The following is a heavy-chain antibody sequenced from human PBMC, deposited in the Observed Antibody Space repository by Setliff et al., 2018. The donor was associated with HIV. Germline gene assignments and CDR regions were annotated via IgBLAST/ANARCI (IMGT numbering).Heavy chain of an antibody. Sequence: LSLTCAVSGYSLSSGYYWGWVRQPPGKGLEWIGTIYHSGRTYYNPSLKSRVTISVDTSKNQFSLKLTSVTAADTAVYYCARLDYDILTDYQREFDYWGQGTLVTVSS. J-gene: IGHJ4*02. CDR2: IYHSGRT. CDR3: ARLDYDILTDYQREFDY. D-gene: IGHD3-9*01. CDR1: GYSLSSGYY. V-gene: IGHV4-38-2*01.